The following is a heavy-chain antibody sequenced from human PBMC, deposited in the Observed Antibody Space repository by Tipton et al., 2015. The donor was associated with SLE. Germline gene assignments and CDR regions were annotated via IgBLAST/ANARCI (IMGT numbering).Heavy chain of an antibody. V-gene: IGHV3-30*02. Sequence: QLVQSGGGVVQPGGSLRLSCAASGFRFSSYGMHWVRQAPGKGLEWVSFIRSDESNKKYADYVKGRFTIPRDNDKDTVYLQMSGLRSDDTAIYYCAKDRADYSPDYFGSWGQGTLVIVSS. CDR2: IRSDESNK. J-gene: IGHJ4*02. CDR1: GFRFSSYG. D-gene: IGHD4-11*01. CDR3: AKDRADYSPDYFGS.